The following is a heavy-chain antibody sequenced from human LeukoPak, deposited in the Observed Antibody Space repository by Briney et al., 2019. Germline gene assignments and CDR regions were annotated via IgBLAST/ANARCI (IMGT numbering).Heavy chain of an antibody. D-gene: IGHD5-24*01. CDR2: IYYSGST. Sequence: PSETVSLTCTVSGGSISSSNYYWGWIRQPPGKGLEWIGSIYYSGSTYYNPSLKSRVTISVDTSKNQFSLKLSSVTAADTAVYYCARADGYTRYFQHWGQGTLVTVSS. CDR1: GGSISSSNYY. V-gene: IGHV4-39*01. J-gene: IGHJ1*01. CDR3: ARADGYTRYFQH.